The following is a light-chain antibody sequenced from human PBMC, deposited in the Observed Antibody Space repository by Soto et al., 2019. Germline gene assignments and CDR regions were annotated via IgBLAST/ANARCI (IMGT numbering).Light chain of an antibody. CDR2: WAS. J-gene: IGKJ2*01. CDR3: QQDYNTPPYT. V-gene: IGKV4-1*01. Sequence: DIVMTQSPDSLAVSPGERATINCKSSQNVLYKSNNENYLAWYQQKPGQPPKLLIYWASTRKSGVPDRFSGSGSGTDFTLTISSLQAEDVAVYYCQQDYNTPPYTFGQGTKLEI. CDR1: QNVLYKSNNENY.